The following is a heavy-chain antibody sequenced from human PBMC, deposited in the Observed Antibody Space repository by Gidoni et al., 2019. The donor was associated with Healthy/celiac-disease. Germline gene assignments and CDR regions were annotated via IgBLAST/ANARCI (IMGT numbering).Heavy chain of an antibody. CDR2: IIPILGIA. J-gene: IGHJ4*02. D-gene: IGHD3-22*01. Sequence: QVQLVQSGAEVKKPGSSVKVSCKASGGTFSSYTISWVRQAPGQGLEWMGRIIPILGIANYAQKFQGRVTITADKSTSTAYMELSSLRSEDTAVYYCAREALPYYYDSSGYSRFDYWGQGTLVTVSS. V-gene: IGHV1-69*08. CDR3: AREALPYYYDSSGYSRFDY. CDR1: GGTFSSYT.